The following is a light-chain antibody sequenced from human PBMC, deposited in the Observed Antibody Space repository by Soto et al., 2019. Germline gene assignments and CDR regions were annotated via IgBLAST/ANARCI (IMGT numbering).Light chain of an antibody. CDR1: SNDVGGYNY. CDR2: DVT. Sequence: QSALTQPRSVSGSPGQSVTISCTGTSNDVGGYNYVSWYQQHPPKAPKLLMYDVTKRPSGVPDRFSGSRSGNTASLTISGLQAEDEGDYYCCLYAGTSVVFGGGTKLHVL. CDR3: CLYAGTSVV. V-gene: IGLV2-11*01. J-gene: IGLJ2*01.